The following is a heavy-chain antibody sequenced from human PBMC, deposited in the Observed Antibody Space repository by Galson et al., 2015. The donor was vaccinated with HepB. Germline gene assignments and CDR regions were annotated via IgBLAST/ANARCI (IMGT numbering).Heavy chain of an antibody. CDR2: ISYEGSNK. V-gene: IGHV3-30*18. Sequence: SLRLSCAASGFTFSDYGMHWVRQAPGQGLEWVAVISYEGSNKFYVDSVKGRFTISRDNSKNTVYLQMNSLRVEDTAVYYCAKEQQQLDYNYLYGMDVWGQGTTVTVSS. CDR3: AKEQQQLDYNYLYGMDV. D-gene: IGHD5-24*01. CDR1: GFTFSDYG. J-gene: IGHJ6*02.